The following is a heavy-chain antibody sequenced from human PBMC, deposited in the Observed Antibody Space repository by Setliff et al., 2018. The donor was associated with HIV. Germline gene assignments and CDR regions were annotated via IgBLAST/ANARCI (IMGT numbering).Heavy chain of an antibody. CDR1: GASITTNSYY. J-gene: IGHJ4*02. D-gene: IGHD3-16*01. Sequence: SETLSLTCAVSGASITTNSYYWGWIRQTPEKGLEWIGDFYYSGTTYYNPSPKSRATISVDTSQNQFSLSLSSVTAADTAVYYCARQFWMLTTLYFDSLGPGTLVTVSS. CDR3: ARQFWMLTTLYFDS. CDR2: FYYSGTT. V-gene: IGHV4-39*01.